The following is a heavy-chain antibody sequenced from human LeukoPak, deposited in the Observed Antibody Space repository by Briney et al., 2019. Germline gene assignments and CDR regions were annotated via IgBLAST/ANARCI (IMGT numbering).Heavy chain of an antibody. CDR2: IFTTGSI. V-gene: IGHV4-4*07. D-gene: IGHD3/OR15-3a*01. CDR3: ARGVWTGINFFYYFDY. Sequence: SETLSLTCTVSGGSVSSYYWSWLRQPAGKELEWIGRIFTTGSINYNPSLKSRVTISVDKSKNQFSLELTSVTAADTAIYYCARGVWTGINFFYYFDYWGQGTLVTVSS. CDR1: GGSVSSYY. J-gene: IGHJ4*02.